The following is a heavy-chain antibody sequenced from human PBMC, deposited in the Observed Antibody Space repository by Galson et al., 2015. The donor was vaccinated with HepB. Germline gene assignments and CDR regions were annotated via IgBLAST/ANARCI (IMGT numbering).Heavy chain of an antibody. CDR3: ARDGCSGYYGSFAFDI. D-gene: IGHD3-22*01. Sequence: SVKVSCKASRGTFSSYAISWVRQAPGQGLEWMGGIIPIFGTANYAQKFQGRVTVTADESTSTAYMELSSLRSEDTAVYYCARDGCSGYYGSFAFDIWGQGTMVTVSS. CDR1: RGTFSSYA. CDR2: IIPIFGTA. J-gene: IGHJ3*02. V-gene: IGHV1-69*13.